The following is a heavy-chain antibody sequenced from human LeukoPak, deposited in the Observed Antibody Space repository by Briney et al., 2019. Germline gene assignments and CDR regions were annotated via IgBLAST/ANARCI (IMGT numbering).Heavy chain of an antibody. CDR1: GGSIKSYY. D-gene: IGHD2-2*01. CDR2: IDNSGSA. V-gene: IGHV4-4*08. J-gene: IGHJ6*02. Sequence: PSETLSLTCTVSGGSIKSYYWSWIRQPPGKRLEWIGYIDNSGSANRNPSLKSRVTISADTSKNQFFLKLSSVTAADTAVYYCARDGGSTSGYYYYGMDVWGQGTTVTVSS. CDR3: ARDGGSTSGYYYYGMDV.